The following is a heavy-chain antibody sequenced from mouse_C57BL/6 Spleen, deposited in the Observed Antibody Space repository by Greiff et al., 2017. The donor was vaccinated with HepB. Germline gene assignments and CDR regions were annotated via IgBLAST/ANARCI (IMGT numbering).Heavy chain of an antibody. CDR3: ARNGYYKNFDV. J-gene: IGHJ1*03. Sequence: VQLQQPGAELVRPGSSVKLSCKASGYTFTSYWMHWVKQRPIQGLEWIGNIDPSDSETHYNQKFKDKATLTVDKSSSTAYMQLSSLTSEDSAVYYCARNGYYKNFDVWGTGTTVTVSS. V-gene: IGHV1-52*01. CDR2: IDPSDSET. CDR1: GYTFTSYW. D-gene: IGHD2-3*01.